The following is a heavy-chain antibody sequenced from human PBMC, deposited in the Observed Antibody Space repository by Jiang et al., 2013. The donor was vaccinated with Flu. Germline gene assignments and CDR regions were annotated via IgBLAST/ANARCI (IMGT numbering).Heavy chain of an antibody. V-gene: IGHV3-30*18. CDR1: GFTFSSYG. CDR3: AKDRIASVAGRIDY. Sequence: RSLRLSCAASGFTFSSYGMHWVRQAPGKGLEWVAVISYDGNNKYYADSVKGRFTISRDNSKNTLYLQMNSLRAEDTAVYYCAKDRIASVAGRIDYWGQGTLVTVSS. CDR2: ISYDGNNK. D-gene: IGHD6-19*01. J-gene: IGHJ4*02.